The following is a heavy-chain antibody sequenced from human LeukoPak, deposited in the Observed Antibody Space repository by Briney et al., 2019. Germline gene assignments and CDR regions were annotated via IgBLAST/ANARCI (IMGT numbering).Heavy chain of an antibody. J-gene: IGHJ5*02. CDR2: ISAYNGNT. V-gene: IGHV1-18*01. Sequence: ASVKVSCKASGYTFTSYGISWVRQAPGQGLEWMGWISAYNGNTNYAQKLQGRVTMTTDTSTSTAYMELRSLRSDDTAVYYCAREGVRQVGATPWFDPWGQGTLVTVSS. D-gene: IGHD1-26*01. CDR3: AREGVRQVGATPWFDP. CDR1: GYTFTSYG.